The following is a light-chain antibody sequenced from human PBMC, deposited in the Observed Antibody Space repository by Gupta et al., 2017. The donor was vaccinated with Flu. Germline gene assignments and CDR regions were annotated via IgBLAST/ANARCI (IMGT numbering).Light chain of an antibody. CDR3: SPYPTGSTSVVV. V-gene: IGLV2-14*01. CDR2: DVN. Sequence: QSALTQPASESASPAPSITISCTGTTSDVGGDNSFSWYHQRPATAPNLMIFDVNNRRSGRANRVSCSKSGDTSALTITGLQAEEEADYYYSPYPTGSTSVVVFGGGTKLTVL. CDR1: TSDVGGDNS. J-gene: IGLJ2*01.